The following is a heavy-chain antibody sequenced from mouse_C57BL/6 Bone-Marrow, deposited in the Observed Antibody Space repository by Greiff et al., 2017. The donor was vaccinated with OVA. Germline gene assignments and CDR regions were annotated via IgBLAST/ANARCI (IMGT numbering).Heavy chain of an antibody. D-gene: IGHD2-4*01. J-gene: IGHJ3*01. CDR1: GYTFTSYW. CDR2: IYPGSGST. V-gene: IGHV1-55*01. Sequence: QVQLQQPGAELVKPGASVKMSCKASGYTFTSYWITWVKQRPGQGLEWIGDIYPGSGSTNYNEKFKSKATLTVDTSSSQAYMQLRSLTSVDSAFYYCALGWICIYYYYVERFAYWGQGTLVTVSA. CDR3: ALGWICIYYYYVERFAY.